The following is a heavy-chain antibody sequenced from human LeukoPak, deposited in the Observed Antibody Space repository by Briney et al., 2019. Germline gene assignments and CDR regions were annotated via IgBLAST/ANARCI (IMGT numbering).Heavy chain of an antibody. CDR1: GDSISNYY. J-gene: IGHJ6*03. D-gene: IGHD1/OR15-1a*01. Sequence: SETLSLTCTVSGDSISNYYWTWIRQTPGKGLEWIGNLYHSGAADYNPSLKTRVTTSVDTSKDQFSLSQRSSTAADTAVYFCARLGKTYYMDVWGTGTTVTVSS. CDR3: ARLGKTYYMDV. V-gene: IGHV4-59*12. CDR2: LYHSGAA.